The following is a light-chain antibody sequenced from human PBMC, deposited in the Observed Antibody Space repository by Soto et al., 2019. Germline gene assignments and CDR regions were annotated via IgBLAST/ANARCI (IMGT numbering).Light chain of an antibody. Sequence: DIQMTQSPSTLSASVGDRVTITCRASQSIISWLAWYQQKPGKAPKLLIYEASRLESGVPSRFSGSGSATEFTLYISGLQPADFATYYCRQYNSYAYTFGQGTKLEIK. J-gene: IGKJ2*01. CDR1: QSIISW. V-gene: IGKV1-5*01. CDR3: RQYNSYAYT. CDR2: EAS.